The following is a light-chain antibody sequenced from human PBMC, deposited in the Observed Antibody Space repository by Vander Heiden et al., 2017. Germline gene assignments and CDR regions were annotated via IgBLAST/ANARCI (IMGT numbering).Light chain of an antibody. CDR2: GAS. Sequence: IVLPHSPATLSVSPGERATLSCRASQSGSSNLAWYQQKPGQAPRLLIYGASIRATGIPARFSGSGYGTEFTLTISIRQSEDFAVYYCQQHNNWPPYTFGQGTKLEIK. CDR1: QSGSSN. CDR3: QQHNNWPPYT. J-gene: IGKJ2*01. V-gene: IGKV3D-15*03.